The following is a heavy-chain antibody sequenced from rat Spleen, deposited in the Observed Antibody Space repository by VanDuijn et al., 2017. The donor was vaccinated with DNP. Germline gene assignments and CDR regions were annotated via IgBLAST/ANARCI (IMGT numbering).Heavy chain of an antibody. D-gene: IGHD1-11*01. CDR3: ARDYGGYRDYFDY. J-gene: IGHJ2*01. Sequence: EVQLQESGPGLVKPSQSLSLTCSVTGYSITSSYRWNWIRKFPGNKLEWMGYINSAGSTNYNPSLKSRISITRDTSKNQFFLQVNSVTTEDTATYYCARDYGGYRDYFDYWGQGVMVTVSS. V-gene: IGHV3-3*01. CDR1: GYSITSSYR. CDR2: INSAGST.